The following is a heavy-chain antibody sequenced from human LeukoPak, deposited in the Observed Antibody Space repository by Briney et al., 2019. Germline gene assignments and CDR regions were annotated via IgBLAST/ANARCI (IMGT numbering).Heavy chain of an antibody. D-gene: IGHD3-10*01. CDR1: GFTFSSYA. J-gene: IGHJ5*02. Sequence: GGSLRLSCAASGFTFSSYAMSWVRQAPGKGLEWVSAISGSGGSTYYADSVKGRFTISRDNSKNTLYLQMNSLRAEDTALYYCAKDRGPDYYGSGKEDWFDPWGQGTLVTVSS. CDR3: AKDRGPDYYGSGKEDWFDP. V-gene: IGHV3-23*01. CDR2: ISGSGGST.